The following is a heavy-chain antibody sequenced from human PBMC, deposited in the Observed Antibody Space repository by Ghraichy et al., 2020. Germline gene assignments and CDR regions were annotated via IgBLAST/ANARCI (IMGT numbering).Heavy chain of an antibody. V-gene: IGHV1-46*01. CDR2: INPSGGST. CDR1: GYTFTSYY. D-gene: IGHD3-22*01. CDR3: ARGPVAYDSSGYYIGNHYYYYGMDV. Sequence: ASVKVSCKASGYTFTSYYMHWVRQAPGQGLEWMGIINPSGGSTSYAQKFQGRVTMTRDTSTSTVYMELSSLRSEDTAVYYCARGPVAYDSSGYYIGNHYYYYGMDVWGQGTTVTVSS. J-gene: IGHJ6*02.